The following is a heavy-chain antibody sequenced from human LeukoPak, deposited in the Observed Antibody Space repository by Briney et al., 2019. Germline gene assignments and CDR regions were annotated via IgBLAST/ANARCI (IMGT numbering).Heavy chain of an antibody. V-gene: IGHV4-34*01. CDR1: GGSFNNYY. CDR2: INHSGST. CDR3: ATYSSGWN. D-gene: IGHD6-25*01. Sequence: SETLSLTCAVYGGSFNNYYWNWIRQPPGKGLEWIGEINHSGSTKYNPSLKSRLTISVDTSKNQFSLKVTSVTAADTAVYYCATYSSGWNWGQGTLVTVSS. J-gene: IGHJ4*02.